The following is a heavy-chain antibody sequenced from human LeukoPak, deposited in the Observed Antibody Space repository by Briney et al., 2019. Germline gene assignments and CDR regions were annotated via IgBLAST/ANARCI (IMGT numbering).Heavy chain of an antibody. CDR1: GFTFSSYA. J-gene: IGHJ2*01. D-gene: IGHD2-15*01. CDR3: ASPLPSKCGGSCYSSEPFDL. V-gene: IGHV3-23*01. Sequence: PGGSLRLSCAASGFTFSSYAMSWVRQAPGKGLEWVSAISGSGGSTYYADSVKGRFTISRDNSKNTLYLQMNSLRAEDTAVYYCASPLPSKCGGSCYSSEPFDLWGRGTLVTVSS. CDR2: ISGSGGST.